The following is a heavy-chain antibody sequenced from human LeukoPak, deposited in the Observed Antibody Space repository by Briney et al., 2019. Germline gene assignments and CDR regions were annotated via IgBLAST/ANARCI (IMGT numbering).Heavy chain of an antibody. CDR1: GYGFTSDG. J-gene: IGHJ2*01. V-gene: IGHV5-51*01. CDR2: IYPGDSHA. CDR3: ARSPRKYWFFDL. Sequence: LHSSSQGAGYGFTSDGIGSAGPRSGRRLEWMRIIYPGDSHARYSPSFQGQITISADTSISSAYLQSTSLMASNTAIYYCARSPRKYWFFDLWGRGTLVTVSS.